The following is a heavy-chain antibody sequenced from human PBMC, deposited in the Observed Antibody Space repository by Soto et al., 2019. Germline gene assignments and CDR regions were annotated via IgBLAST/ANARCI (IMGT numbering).Heavy chain of an antibody. CDR1: GFTVSRYY. V-gene: IGHV3-53*01. D-gene: IGHD2-21*02. J-gene: IGHJ4*02. Sequence: GGSLRLSCAASGFTVSRYYMSWVRQAPGKGLEWVSVIYSGGSTSYADSVKGRFTISRDNSKNTVYLQMNSLRAEDTAVYYCARDSLKGDPPRWGQGTLVTVSS. CDR2: IYSGGST. CDR3: ARDSLKGDPPR.